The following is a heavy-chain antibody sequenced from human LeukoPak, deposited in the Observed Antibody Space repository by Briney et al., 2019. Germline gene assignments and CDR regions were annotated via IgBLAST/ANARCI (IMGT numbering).Heavy chain of an antibody. Sequence: GGSLRLSCAASGFTFSSYGMHWFRQAPGKGLEWVAFIRYDGSNKYYADSVKGRFTISRDNSKNTLYLQMNSLRAEDTAVYYCAKRGSSSWSPDYWGQGTLVTVSS. V-gene: IGHV3-30*02. CDR1: GFTFSSYG. CDR2: IRYDGSNK. D-gene: IGHD6-13*01. J-gene: IGHJ4*02. CDR3: AKRGSSSWSPDY.